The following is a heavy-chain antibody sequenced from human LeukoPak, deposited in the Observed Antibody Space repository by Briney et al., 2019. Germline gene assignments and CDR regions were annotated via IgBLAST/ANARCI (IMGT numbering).Heavy chain of an antibody. CDR2: INPSGGST. CDR3: ARACLGIDYFDY. V-gene: IGHV1-46*01. D-gene: IGHD7-27*01. CDR1: GYTFTSYG. J-gene: IGHJ4*02. Sequence: GASVKVSCKASGYTFTSYGISWVRQAPGQGLEWMGIINPSGGSTSYAQKFQGRVTMTRDTSTSTVYMELSSLRSEDTAVYYCARACLGIDYFDYWGQGTLVTVSS.